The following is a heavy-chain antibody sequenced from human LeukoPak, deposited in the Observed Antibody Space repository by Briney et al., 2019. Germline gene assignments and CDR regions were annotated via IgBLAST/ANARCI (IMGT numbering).Heavy chain of an antibody. Sequence: HTGGSLRLSCAASGFTFNNYAMNWVRQAPGKGLEWVSVIRGGGSATYYADSVKGRFTISRDNSKNTLYLQMNSLRAEDTAVYYCAKPTRQWLEISDFDYWGQGTLVTVSS. CDR2: IRGGGSAT. D-gene: IGHD6-19*01. CDR3: AKPTRQWLEISDFDY. V-gene: IGHV3-23*01. CDR1: GFTFNNYA. J-gene: IGHJ4*02.